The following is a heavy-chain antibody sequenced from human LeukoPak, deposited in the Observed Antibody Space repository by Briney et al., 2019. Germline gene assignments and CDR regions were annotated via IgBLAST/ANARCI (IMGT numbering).Heavy chain of an antibody. CDR1: GGSISTYF. V-gene: IGHV4-59*08. CDR3: ARHGTQEYSRMWFDP. CDR2: VYYSGST. D-gene: IGHD6-6*01. J-gene: IGHJ5*02. Sequence: SETLSLTCTVSGGSISTYFWSWIRQPPGKGLEWIGYVYYSGSTSYNPSLKSRVTISVDTSKNQFSLKLSSVTAADTAVYYCARHGTQEYSRMWFDPWGQGTLVAVSS.